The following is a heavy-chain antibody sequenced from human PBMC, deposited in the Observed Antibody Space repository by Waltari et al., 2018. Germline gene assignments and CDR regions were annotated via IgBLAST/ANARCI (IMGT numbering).Heavy chain of an antibody. J-gene: IGHJ6*03. CDR2: ISWNSGSI. Sequence: EVQLVESGGGLVQPGRSLRLSCAASGFTFDDYAMHWVRHAPGKGLEWVPGISWNSGSIGYADSVKGRFTISRDNAKNSLYLQMNSLRAEDTALYYCAKSAAGTYYYYYMDVWGKGTTVTVSS. D-gene: IGHD6-13*01. CDR3: AKSAAGTYYYYYMDV. V-gene: IGHV3-9*01. CDR1: GFTFDDYA.